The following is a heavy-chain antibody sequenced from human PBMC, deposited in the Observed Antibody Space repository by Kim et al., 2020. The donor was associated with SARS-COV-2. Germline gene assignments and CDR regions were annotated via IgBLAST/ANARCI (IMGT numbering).Heavy chain of an antibody. CDR1: GFTFSSYG. Sequence: GGSLRLSCAASGFTFSSYGMHWVRQAPGKGLEWVAVISYDGSNQYYADSVKGRFTISRDNSKNTLYLQMNSLRAEDTAVYYCAKGYCSGGSCYEYYYYG. J-gene: IGHJ6*01. D-gene: IGHD2-15*01. CDR2: ISYDGSNQ. V-gene: IGHV3-30*18. CDR3: AKGYCSGGSCYEYYYYG.